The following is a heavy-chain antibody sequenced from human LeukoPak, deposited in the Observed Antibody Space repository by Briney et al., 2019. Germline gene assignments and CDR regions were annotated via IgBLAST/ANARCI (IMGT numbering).Heavy chain of an antibody. V-gene: IGHV4-4*07. D-gene: IGHD2-2*01. J-gene: IGHJ4*02. CDR3: AREYCSSTSCYEMYDY. CDR1: GGSISSYY. CDR2: IYTSGST. Sequence: SETLSLTCTVSGGSISSYYWSWIRQPAGKGLEWIGRIYTSGSTNYNPSLTGRVTMSVDTSKNQFSLKLSSVTAADTAVYYCAREYCSSTSCYEMYDYWGQGTLVTVSS.